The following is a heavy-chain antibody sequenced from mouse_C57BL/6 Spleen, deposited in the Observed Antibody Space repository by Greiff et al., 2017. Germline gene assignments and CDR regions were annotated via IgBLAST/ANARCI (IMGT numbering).Heavy chain of an antibody. Sequence: QVQLQQSGAELVRPGASVTLSCKASGYTFTDYEMHWVKQTPVQGLEWIGALDPETGGTAYNQKFKGKAILTADKSSSTAYMALRSLTSEDSAVYDWTRESWPWFAYWGQGTLVTVSA. CDR2: LDPETGGT. CDR3: TRESWPWFAY. CDR1: GYTFTDYE. D-gene: IGHD6-2*01. J-gene: IGHJ3*01. V-gene: IGHV1-15*01.